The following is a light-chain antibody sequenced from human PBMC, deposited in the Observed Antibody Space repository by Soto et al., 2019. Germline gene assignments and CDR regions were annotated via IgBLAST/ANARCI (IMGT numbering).Light chain of an antibody. CDR2: GAS. CDR1: QSVSSNH. V-gene: IGKV3-20*01. J-gene: IGKJ2*01. CDR3: QQYGSSPPYT. Sequence: EIVLTQSPGTLSLSPGEGATLSCRASQSVSSNHLAWYQQKPGQAPRLLIFGASSRASDIPDRFSGSGSGTDFTLTISRLEPEDFAVYYCQQYGSSPPYTFGHGTKLEI.